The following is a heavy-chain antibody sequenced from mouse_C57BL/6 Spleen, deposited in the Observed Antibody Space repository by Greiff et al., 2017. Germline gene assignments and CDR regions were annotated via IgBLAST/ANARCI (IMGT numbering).Heavy chain of an antibody. CDR3: ARRLRGGRSYGWFAY. V-gene: IGHV5-6*02. D-gene: IGHD1-1*01. CDR2: ISSGGSYT. Sequence: EVMLVESGGDLVKPGGSLKLSCAASGFTFSSYGMSWVRQTPDKRLEWVATISSGGSYTYYPDSVKGRSTISRDNAKNTLYLQVSRLKSEGTAMYCGARRLRGGRSYGWFAYWGQGTLVTVSA. J-gene: IGHJ3*01. CDR1: GFTFSSYG.